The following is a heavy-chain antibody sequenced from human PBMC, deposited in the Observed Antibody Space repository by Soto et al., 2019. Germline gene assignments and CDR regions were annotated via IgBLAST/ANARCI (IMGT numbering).Heavy chain of an antibody. V-gene: IGHV4-31*03. CDR2: IYYSGST. CDR1: GGSISSGGYY. J-gene: IGHJ4*02. CDR3: ARASLLAASIDY. D-gene: IGHD3-10*01. Sequence: QVQLQESGPGLVKPSQTLSLTCTVSGGSISSGGYYWSWIRQHPGKGLEWIGFIYYSGSTYYNPSLKSRVSISVVTSKNQFSLKLSSVTAADTAVYYCARASLLAASIDYWSQGTLVIVSS.